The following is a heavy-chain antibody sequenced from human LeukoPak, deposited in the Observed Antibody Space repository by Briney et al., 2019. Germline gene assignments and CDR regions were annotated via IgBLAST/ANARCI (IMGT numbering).Heavy chain of an antibody. D-gene: IGHD2/OR15-2a*01. Sequence: PSGTLSLTCGVSGGPIDITNYWSWVRQAPGKGLEWIGEISHDGTRNYNPPLRSRVAMSLDRANNQFSLSLTSVTAADTAVYYCTRENRPFCPFAYWGQGVLVTVSS. CDR1: GGPIDITNY. V-gene: IGHV4-4*02. CDR3: TRENRPFCPFAY. J-gene: IGHJ4*02. CDR2: ISHDGTR.